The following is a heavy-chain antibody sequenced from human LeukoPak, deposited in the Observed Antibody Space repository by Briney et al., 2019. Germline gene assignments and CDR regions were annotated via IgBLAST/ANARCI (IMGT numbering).Heavy chain of an antibody. Sequence: GGSLSLSCAASGFIFSSFGIHWVRQTPGKGLEWVAIVRFDGGEKYYADSVKGRFTVSKDNSKNTLYLQINSLRPEDTAVYYCAKGGARDVWYFAYWGLGVLVTVSS. CDR1: GFIFSSFG. V-gene: IGHV3-30*02. D-gene: IGHD2-8*01. CDR3: AKGGARDVWYFAY. J-gene: IGHJ4*02. CDR2: VRFDGGEK.